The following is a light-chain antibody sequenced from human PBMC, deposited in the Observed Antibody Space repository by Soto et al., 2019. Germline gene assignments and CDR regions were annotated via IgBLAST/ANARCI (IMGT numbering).Light chain of an antibody. J-gene: IGKJ1*01. Sequence: DIQLTQSPSFLSAFVGDRVTITCRASQGISSYLAWYQQRPGRAPRFLIHAATTLQSGVPSRFSASGSGTGFTLTISSLQPEDDATYYGQQLNTFPRTFGQGTMVEI. CDR3: QQLNTFPRT. V-gene: IGKV1-9*01. CDR2: AAT. CDR1: QGISSY.